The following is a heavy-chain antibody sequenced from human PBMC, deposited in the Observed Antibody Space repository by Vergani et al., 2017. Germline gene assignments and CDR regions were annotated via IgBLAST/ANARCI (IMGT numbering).Heavy chain of an antibody. V-gene: IGHV4-59*01. D-gene: IGHD3-10*01. CDR1: GGSISSYY. J-gene: IGHJ6*03. CDR3: ASKLNITIERYYYYMDV. Sequence: QVQLQESGPGLVKPSETLSLTCTVSGGSISSYYWSWIRQPPGKGLEWIGYIYYSGSTNYNPSLKSRVTISVDTSKNQFYLKLSSVTAADTAVYYCASKLNITIERYYYYMDVWGKGTTGTVSS. CDR2: IYYSGST.